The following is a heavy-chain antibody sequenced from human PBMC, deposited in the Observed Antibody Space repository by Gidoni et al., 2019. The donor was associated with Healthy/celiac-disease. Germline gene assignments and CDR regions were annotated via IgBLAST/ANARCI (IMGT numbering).Heavy chain of an antibody. V-gene: IGHV4-31*03. Sequence: QVQLQESGPGLVTPSQTLSLPCTVSGGSISRGGYYWSWIRQHPGKGLELIGYIYYSGSTYYNPSLKSRVTISVDTSKNQFSLKLSSVTAADTAVYYCARDTVSYYYYYGMDVWGQGTTVTVSS. D-gene: IGHD4-17*01. CDR1: GGSISRGGYY. CDR2: IYYSGST. CDR3: ARDTVSYYYYYGMDV. J-gene: IGHJ6*02.